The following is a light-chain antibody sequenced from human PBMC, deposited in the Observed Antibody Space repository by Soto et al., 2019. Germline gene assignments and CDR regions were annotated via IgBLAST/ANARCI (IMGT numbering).Light chain of an antibody. CDR3: SSYAGSNNFV. CDR2: EVS. CDR1: SSDVGGYNY. Sequence: SVLTQPASASGSPGQSVTISCTGTSSDVGGYNYVSWYQQHPGKAPKLMIYEVSKRPSGVPDRFSGSKSGNTASLTVFGLQAEDEADYYCSSYAGSNNFVFGTGTKVTVL. J-gene: IGLJ1*01. V-gene: IGLV2-8*01.